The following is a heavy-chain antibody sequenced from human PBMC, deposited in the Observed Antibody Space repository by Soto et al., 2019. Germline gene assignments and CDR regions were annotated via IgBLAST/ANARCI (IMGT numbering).Heavy chain of an antibody. Sequence: SETLSLTCTVSGGSISSGGYYWSWIRQHPGKGLEWIGYIYYSGSTYYNPSLKSRVTIPVDTSKNQFSLKLSSVTAADTAVYYCARYCSGGSCGWFDPWGQGTLVTVSS. V-gene: IGHV4-31*03. CDR1: GGSISSGGYY. D-gene: IGHD2-15*01. J-gene: IGHJ5*02. CDR2: IYYSGST. CDR3: ARYCSGGSCGWFDP.